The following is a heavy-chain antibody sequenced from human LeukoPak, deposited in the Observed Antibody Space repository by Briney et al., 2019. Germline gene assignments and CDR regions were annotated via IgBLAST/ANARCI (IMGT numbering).Heavy chain of an antibody. CDR1: GFSFSTYG. D-gene: IGHD6-6*01. V-gene: IGHV3-33*06. J-gene: IGHJ4*02. CDR3: AKDRETYEYTFDY. Sequence: GKSLRLSCAASGFSFSTYGIHWVRQAPGKGLEWVAVMWYDGSKDYFADSVKGRFTISRDTSKNTLYLQMNNLRAEDTAVYYCAKDRETYEYTFDYWGQGTLVTVSS. CDR2: MWYDGSKD.